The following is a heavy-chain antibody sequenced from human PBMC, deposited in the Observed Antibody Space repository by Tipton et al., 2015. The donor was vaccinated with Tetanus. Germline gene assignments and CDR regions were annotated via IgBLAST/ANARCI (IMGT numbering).Heavy chain of an antibody. CDR2: ISNDGSNK. J-gene: IGHJ6*02. CDR1: GFTFSTFG. V-gene: IGHV3-30*03. CDR3: ARVGISQNAYSYVYHGLDV. D-gene: IGHD5-18*01. Sequence: RSLRLSCAASGFTFSTFGVHWVRQAPGKGLEWVAVISNDGSNKYYADSVKGRLTISRDNSKNTLYLEMNSLRAEDTAVYYYARVGISQNAYSYVYHGLDVWGQGTTVTVSS.